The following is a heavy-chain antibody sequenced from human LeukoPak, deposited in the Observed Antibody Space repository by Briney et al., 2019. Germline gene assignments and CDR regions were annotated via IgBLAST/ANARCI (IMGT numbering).Heavy chain of an antibody. Sequence: NPSETLSLTCAVYGGSFSGYYWSWIRQPPGKGLEWIAEINHSGSTNYNPSLKSRVTISVDTSKNQFSLKLSSVTAADTAVYYCARANLTHTYYFDYWGQGTLVTVSS. CDR3: ARANLTHTYYFDY. CDR1: GGSFSGYY. J-gene: IGHJ4*02. D-gene: IGHD4/OR15-4a*01. V-gene: IGHV4-34*01. CDR2: INHSGST.